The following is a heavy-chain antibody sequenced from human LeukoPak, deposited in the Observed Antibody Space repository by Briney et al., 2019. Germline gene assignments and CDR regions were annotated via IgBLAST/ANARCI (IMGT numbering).Heavy chain of an antibody. D-gene: IGHD3-22*01. CDR1: GASISSYY. CDR2: IYYSGST. V-gene: IGHV4-59*01. J-gene: IGHJ5*02. Sequence: ESSETLSLTCPVSGASISSYYWSWIRLPPGKGLEWVGYIYYSGSTNYNPSLKSRVTISVDTSKNQFSLKLSSVTAADTAVYYCARVSGYYDSSGYFNWFDPWGQGTLVTVSS. CDR3: ARVSGYYDSSGYFNWFDP.